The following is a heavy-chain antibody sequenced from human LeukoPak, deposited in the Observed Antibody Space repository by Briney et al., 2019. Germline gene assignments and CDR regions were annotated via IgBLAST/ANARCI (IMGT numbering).Heavy chain of an antibody. CDR2: IYYSGST. CDR1: GGSIISSSYY. D-gene: IGHD5-12*01. CDR3: ASERGYDKRGYYFDY. J-gene: IGHJ4*02. Sequence: PSETLSLTCTVSGGSIISSSYYWGWIRQPPVKGPEWIGSIYYSGSTYYNPSLESRVTIFVDTSKNQFSLKLSSVTAADTAVYYCASERGYDKRGYYFDYWGQGTLVTVSS. V-gene: IGHV4-39*01.